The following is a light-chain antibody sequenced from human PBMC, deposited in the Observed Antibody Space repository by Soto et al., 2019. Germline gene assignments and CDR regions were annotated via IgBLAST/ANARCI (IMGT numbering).Light chain of an antibody. J-gene: IGKJ1*01. Sequence: EIVMTQSPATLSVSPGERATLSCRASQSIGSNLAWYQQKPGQAPRLLMYAASIRASDFPARFSGSGSGTEFTLTISGLQSDDFAVYFCQQYKKWPPWTFGHGTKVDIK. CDR3: QQYKKWPPWT. CDR1: QSIGSN. CDR2: AAS. V-gene: IGKV3-15*01.